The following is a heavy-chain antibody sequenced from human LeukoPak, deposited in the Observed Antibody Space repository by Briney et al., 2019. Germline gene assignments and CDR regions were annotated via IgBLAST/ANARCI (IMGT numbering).Heavy chain of an antibody. CDR3: ARLDIVVVPAADHDAFDI. Sequence: PSETLSLTCTVSGGSISSSSYYWGWIRQPPGQGLEWIGSICYSGSTYYNPSLKSRVTISVDTSKNQFSLKLSSVTAADTAVYYCARLDIVVVPAADHDAFDIWGQGTMVTVSS. D-gene: IGHD2-2*01. V-gene: IGHV4-39*01. CDR2: ICYSGST. CDR1: GGSISSSSYY. J-gene: IGHJ3*02.